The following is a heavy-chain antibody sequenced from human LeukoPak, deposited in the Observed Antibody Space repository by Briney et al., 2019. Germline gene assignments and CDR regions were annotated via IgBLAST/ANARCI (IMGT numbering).Heavy chain of an antibody. V-gene: IGHV4-59*01. CDR3: AREKDTGSNHAKIRYDI. J-gene: IGHJ3*02. CDR2: IFGSGDF. Sequence: SETLSLTCTVSGGSISAYYWSWIRQPPGKGLEWTGWIFGSGDFNYNPSLKSRLSISVDTSNNQFSLKLTSATAADTAVYYCAREKDTGSNHAKIRYDIWGQGTIVTVSS. D-gene: IGHD1-26*01. CDR1: GGSISAYY.